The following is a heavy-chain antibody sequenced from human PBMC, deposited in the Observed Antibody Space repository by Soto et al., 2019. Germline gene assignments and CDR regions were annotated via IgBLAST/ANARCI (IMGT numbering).Heavy chain of an antibody. D-gene: IGHD2-15*01. Sequence: QVQLVQSGAEVKKPGASVKVSCKASGYTFTSYGISWVRQAPGQGLEWMGWISAYNGNTNYAQKLQGRVTMTTDTSTRTAYMELRSLRSDDTAVYYCARDHLVCSGGSCYSGWFDPWGQGTLVTVSS. CDR2: ISAYNGNT. V-gene: IGHV1-18*01. J-gene: IGHJ5*02. CDR1: GYTFTSYG. CDR3: ARDHLVCSGGSCYSGWFDP.